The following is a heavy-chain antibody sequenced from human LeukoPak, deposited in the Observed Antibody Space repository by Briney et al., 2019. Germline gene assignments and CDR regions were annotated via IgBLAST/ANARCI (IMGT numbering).Heavy chain of an antibody. D-gene: IGHD6-19*01. J-gene: IGHJ6*02. CDR2: INPNSGGT. V-gene: IGHV1-2*02. CDR1: GYTFTGHY. Sequence: ASVKVSCKASGYTFTGHYMHWVRQAPGQGPEWLGWINPNSGGTIYAQNFQGRVTMTRDTSISTAYMELSRLRSDDTAVYYCARVRMAVGSTSFYYYGMDVWGQGTTATVSS. CDR3: ARVRMAVGSTSFYYYGMDV.